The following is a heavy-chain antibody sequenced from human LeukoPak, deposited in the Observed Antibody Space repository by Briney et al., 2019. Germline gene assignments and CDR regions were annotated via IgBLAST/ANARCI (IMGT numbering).Heavy chain of an antibody. CDR3: ARDSRLRGVDY. D-gene: IGHD3-10*01. V-gene: IGHV1-46*01. CDR2: TNPSGGST. CDR1: GYTFTSYY. J-gene: IGHJ4*02. Sequence: ASVKVSCKASGYTFTSYYMHWVRQAPGQGLEWMGITNPSGGSTSYAQKFQGRVTITRDTSASTAYMGLSSLRSEDTAVYYCARDSRLRGVDYWGQGTLVTVSS.